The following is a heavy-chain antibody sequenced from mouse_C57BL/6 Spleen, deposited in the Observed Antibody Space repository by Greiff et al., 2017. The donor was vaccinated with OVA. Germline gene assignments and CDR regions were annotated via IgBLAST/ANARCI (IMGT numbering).Heavy chain of an antibody. V-gene: IGHV1-50*01. D-gene: IGHD4-1*01. J-gene: IGHJ1*03. CDR3: AKAGTSYFDV. CDR2: IDPSDSYT. Sequence: QVQLKQPGAELVKPGASVKLSCKASGYTFTSYWMQWVKQRPGQGLEWIGEIDPSDSYTNYNQKFKGKATLTVDTSSSTAYMQLSSLTSEDSAVYYCAKAGTSYFDVWGTGTTVTVSS. CDR1: GYTFTSYW.